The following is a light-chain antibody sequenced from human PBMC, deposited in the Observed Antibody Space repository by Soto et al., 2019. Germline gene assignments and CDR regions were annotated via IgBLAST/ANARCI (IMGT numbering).Light chain of an antibody. CDR3: QQYYNWPFT. J-gene: IGKJ4*01. V-gene: IGKV3-15*01. CDR1: QSVSSD. Sequence: EIVMTQSPATLSVSPGERVTLSCRASQSVSSDLAWYQQKPGQAPRLLIYGASTRATGFPARFSGSGSGTDFTLTISSLQSEDFALYYCQQYYNWPFTFGGGTKVEIK. CDR2: GAS.